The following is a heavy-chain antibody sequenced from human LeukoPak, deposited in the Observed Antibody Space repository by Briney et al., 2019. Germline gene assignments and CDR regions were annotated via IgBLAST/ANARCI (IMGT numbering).Heavy chain of an antibody. CDR2: ISGDGGST. CDR1: GFTFNSYA. J-gene: IGHJ4*02. CDR3: AKDLIAAAGSTVFDY. D-gene: IGHD6-13*01. Sequence: GGSLRLSCAASGFTFNSYAMHWVRQAPGKGLEWVALISGDGGSTYYADSVKGRFTISRDNSKNSLYLQMNSLRTEDTALYYCAKDLIAAAGSTVFDYWGQGTLVTVSS. V-gene: IGHV3-43*02.